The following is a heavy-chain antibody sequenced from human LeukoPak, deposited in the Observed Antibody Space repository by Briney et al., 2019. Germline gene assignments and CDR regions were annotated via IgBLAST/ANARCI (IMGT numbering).Heavy chain of an antibody. CDR3: ARLHWNSNY. D-gene: IGHD1-7*01. J-gene: IGHJ4*02. Sequence: KPSETLSLTCTVSGGSISSSSYYWGWIRQPPGKGLEWIGSIYHSGSTYYNPSLKSRVTISVDTSKNQFSLKLTSVTAADTAVYYCARLHWNSNYWGQGTLVTVSS. CDR2: IYHSGST. V-gene: IGHV4-39*07. CDR1: GGSISSSSYY.